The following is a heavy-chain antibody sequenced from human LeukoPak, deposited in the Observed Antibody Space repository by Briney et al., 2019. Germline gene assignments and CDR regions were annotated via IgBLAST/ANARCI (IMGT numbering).Heavy chain of an antibody. CDR3: ARGHRGVYYYDSSGFFDY. CDR2: INHSGST. V-gene: IGHV4-34*01. J-gene: IGHJ4*02. Sequence: SETLSLTCTVSGGSISSYYWSWIRQPPGKGLEWIGGINHSGSTNYNPSLKSRFTISVDTSKNQFSLKLSSVTAADTAVYYCARGHRGVYYYDSSGFFDYWGQGTLVTVSS. D-gene: IGHD3-22*01. CDR1: GGSISSYY.